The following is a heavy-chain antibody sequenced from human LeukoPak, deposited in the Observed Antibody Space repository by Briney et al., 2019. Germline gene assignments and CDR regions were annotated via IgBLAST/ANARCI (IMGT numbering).Heavy chain of an antibody. J-gene: IGHJ4*02. CDR2: ISGSGGST. Sequence: GGSLRLSCAASGFTFSSYAMSWVRQAPGKGLEWVSAISGSGGSTYYADFVKGRFTISRDNSKNTLYLQMNSLRAEDTAVYYCAKDGVNWGCVDYWGQGTLVTVSS. CDR1: GFTFSSYA. CDR3: AKDGVNWGCVDY. D-gene: IGHD7-27*01. V-gene: IGHV3-23*01.